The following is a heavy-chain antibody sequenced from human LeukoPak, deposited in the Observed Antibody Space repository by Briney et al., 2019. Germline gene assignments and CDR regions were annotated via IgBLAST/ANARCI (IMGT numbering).Heavy chain of an antibody. CDR2: VNNDGSST. J-gene: IGHJ4*02. Sequence: PGGSLRLSCGASGFSFSSYWMHWVRQAPGKGLMWVSRVNNDGSSTTYADSVEGRFTISRDNARNTLYLQMNSLRAEDTAVYYCAKGSYYYDSGGYFDYWGQGTLVTVSS. CDR1: GFSFSSYW. D-gene: IGHD3-22*01. V-gene: IGHV3-74*01. CDR3: AKGSYYYDSGGYFDY.